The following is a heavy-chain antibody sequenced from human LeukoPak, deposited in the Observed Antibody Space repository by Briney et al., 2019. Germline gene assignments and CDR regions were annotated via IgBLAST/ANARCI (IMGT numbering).Heavy chain of an antibody. Sequence: ASVKVSCKASGYTFTSYDINWVRQATGQGLEWMGWMNLNSGNTGYAQKFQGRVTMTRDASISTAYMELSTLTSDDTAVYYCARVTGSIDYWGQGTLVTVSS. CDR2: MNLNSGNT. CDR3: ARVTGSIDY. CDR1: GYTFTSYD. D-gene: IGHD1-26*01. V-gene: IGHV1-8*01. J-gene: IGHJ4*02.